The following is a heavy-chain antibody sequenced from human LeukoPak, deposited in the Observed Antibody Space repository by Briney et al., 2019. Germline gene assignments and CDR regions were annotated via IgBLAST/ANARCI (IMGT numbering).Heavy chain of an antibody. J-gene: IGHJ4*02. V-gene: IGHV4-38-2*02. Sequence: TETLSLTCTVSGYSISSTYYWGWIRQPPGKGLEWIGNIYHSGSTYYNASLKSRVTISVDTSKDQFSLKLSSVTAADTAVYYCARLVPPGSFDYWGQGTLVTVSS. CDR2: IYHSGST. CDR3: ARLVPPGSFDY. CDR1: GYSISSTYY. D-gene: IGHD2-8*01.